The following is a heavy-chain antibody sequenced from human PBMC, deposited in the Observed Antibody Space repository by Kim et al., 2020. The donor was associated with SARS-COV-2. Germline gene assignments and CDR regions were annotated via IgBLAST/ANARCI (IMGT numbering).Heavy chain of an antibody. CDR3: GYSSSWYGLTGAISMDV. V-gene: IGHV3-23*01. CDR2: ISGSGGST. J-gene: IGHJ6*02. Sequence: GGSLRLSCAASGFTFSSYAMSWVRQAPGKGLEWVSAISGSGGSTYYADSVKGRFTISRDNSKNTLYLQMNSLRAEDTAVYYCGYSSSWYGLTGAISMDVWGQGTTVTVSS. D-gene: IGHD6-13*01. CDR1: GFTFSSYA.